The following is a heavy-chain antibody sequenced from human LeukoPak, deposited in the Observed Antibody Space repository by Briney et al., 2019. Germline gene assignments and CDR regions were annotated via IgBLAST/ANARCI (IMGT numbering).Heavy chain of an antibody. D-gene: IGHD3-10*01. CDR2: ISGSGIST. V-gene: IGHV3-23*01. CDR3: AKDRRAGSYDY. CDR1: GFTFSSYA. Sequence: PGGSLRLSCAASGFTFSSYAMNWVRQAPGKGLEWVSHISGSGISTYYADSVKGRFTFSRDNSKNTLYLQMNSLRAEDTAVYYCAKDRRAGSYDYWGQGTLVTVSS. J-gene: IGHJ4*02.